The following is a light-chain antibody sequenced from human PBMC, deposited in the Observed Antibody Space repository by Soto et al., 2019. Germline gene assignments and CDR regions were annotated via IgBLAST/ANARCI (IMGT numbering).Light chain of an antibody. CDR3: ASWDDSLDVVV. CDR2: RNT. CDR1: TSHIGSDT. J-gene: IGLJ2*01. Sequence: QSVLTQPPSASGTPGQRVTISCSGSTSHIGSDTVNWYQQLPGTAPKLLIYRNTQRPSGVPDRFSGSKSGASASLAISGLQSEDEADYYCASWDDSLDVVVFGGGTKLTVL. V-gene: IGLV1-44*01.